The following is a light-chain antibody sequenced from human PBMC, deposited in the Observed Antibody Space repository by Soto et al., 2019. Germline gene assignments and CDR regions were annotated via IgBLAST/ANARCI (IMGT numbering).Light chain of an antibody. CDR3: QQRANWPLT. CDR1: QSINSY. J-gene: IGKJ4*01. CDR2: DAS. V-gene: IGKV3-11*01. Sequence: EIVLTQSPATLSLSPGERATLSCSASQSINSYVAWYQQKSGQAPRLLIYDASNRATGIPVRFSGSGSGTDFTLTISSLEPEHFALYYCQQRANWPLTFGGGTKVDIK.